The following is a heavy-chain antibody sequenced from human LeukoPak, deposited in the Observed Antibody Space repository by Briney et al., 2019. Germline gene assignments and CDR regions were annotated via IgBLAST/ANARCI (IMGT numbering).Heavy chain of an antibody. Sequence: SETLSLTCTVSGGSISSGNYYWSWIRQPAGMGLELIGRVYISGGTDYNPSLKSRLTISIDTSKNQFYLRLSSVTAADMAVYYCARVRRNSGNKYFDPWGQGTRVTVSS. CDR2: VYISGGT. CDR1: GGSISSGNYY. CDR3: ARVRRNSGNKYFDP. J-gene: IGHJ5*02. D-gene: IGHD5-12*01. V-gene: IGHV4-61*02.